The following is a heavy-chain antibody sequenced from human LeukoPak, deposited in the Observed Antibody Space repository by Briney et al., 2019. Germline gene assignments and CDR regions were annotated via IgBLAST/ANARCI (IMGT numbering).Heavy chain of an antibody. CDR1: GGSISSGDYY. J-gene: IGHJ4*02. Sequence: SQTLSLTCTVSGGSISSGDYYWSWIRQPPGKGLEWIGYIYYSGSTYYNPSLKSRVTISVDTSKNQFSLKLSSVTAADTAVYYCARVPRRYYYDSSGYYYLPFDYWGQGTPVTVSS. D-gene: IGHD3-22*01. CDR2: IYYSGST. V-gene: IGHV4-30-4*08. CDR3: ARVPRRYYYDSSGYYYLPFDY.